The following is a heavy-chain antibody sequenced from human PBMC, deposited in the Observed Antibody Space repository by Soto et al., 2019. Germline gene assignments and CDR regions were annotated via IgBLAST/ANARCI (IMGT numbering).Heavy chain of an antibody. CDR3: ARGVKPYYYYGMDV. D-gene: IGHD3-16*02. Sequence: EVQLVESGGGLVKPGGSLRLSCAASGFTFSSYSMNWVRQAPGKGLEWVSSISSSSSYIYYADSVKGRLTISRDNAKNSLYVQMNSLRAEDTALYYCARGVKPYYYYGMDVWGQGTTVTVSS. V-gene: IGHV3-21*01. CDR2: ISSSSSYI. CDR1: GFTFSSYS. J-gene: IGHJ6*02.